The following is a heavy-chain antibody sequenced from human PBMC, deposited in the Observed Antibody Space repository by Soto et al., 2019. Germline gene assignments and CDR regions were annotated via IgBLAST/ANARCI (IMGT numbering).Heavy chain of an antibody. J-gene: IGHJ4*02. CDR2: ISGSGGST. CDR1: GFTFSSYA. V-gene: IGHV3-23*01. D-gene: IGHD6-6*01. CDR3: AKGTSYSSSSRVDY. Sequence: GGSLRLSCAASGFTFSSYAMSWVRQAPGKGLEWVSAISGSGGSTYYADSVKGRFTISRDNSKNTLYLQMNSLIAEDTAVYYCAKGTSYSSSSRVDYWGQGTLVTVSS.